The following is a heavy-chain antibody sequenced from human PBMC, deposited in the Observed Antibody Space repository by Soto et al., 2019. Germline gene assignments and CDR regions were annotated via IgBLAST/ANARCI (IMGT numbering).Heavy chain of an antibody. V-gene: IGHV4-34*01. Sequence: PSETLSHTCAVYGGSFSGYYWSWIRQPPGKGLEWIGEINHSGSTNYNPSLKSRVTISVDTSKNQFSLKLSSVTAADTAVYYCARGILHSSSWYGLDYWGQGTLVTVSS. D-gene: IGHD6-13*01. CDR3: ARGILHSSSWYGLDY. CDR1: GGSFSGYY. CDR2: INHSGST. J-gene: IGHJ4*02.